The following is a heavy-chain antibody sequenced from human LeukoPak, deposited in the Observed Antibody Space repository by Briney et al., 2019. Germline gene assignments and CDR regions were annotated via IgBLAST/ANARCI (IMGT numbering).Heavy chain of an antibody. CDR1: GFTFSSYS. CDR3: ARDSQYCSGGSCYNWFDP. D-gene: IGHD2-15*01. Sequence: GGSLRLSCAASGFTFSSYSMNWVRQAPGKGLEWVSSISSSSSYIYYADSVKGRSTISRDNAKNSLYLQMNSLRAEDTAVYYCARDSQYCSGGSCYNWFDPWGQGTLVTVSS. J-gene: IGHJ5*02. V-gene: IGHV3-21*01. CDR2: ISSSSSYI.